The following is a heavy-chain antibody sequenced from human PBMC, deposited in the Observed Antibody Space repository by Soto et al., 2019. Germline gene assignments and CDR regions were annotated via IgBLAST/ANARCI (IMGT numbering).Heavy chain of an antibody. D-gene: IGHD2-8*02. CDR2: IYWDNDR. CDR1: GFSLTTSGVG. Sequence: QITLKESGPTLLEPTQTLTLTCSFSGFSLTTSGVGVGWLRQAPGKALECLGIIYWDNDRRYNPSLKSRLSITKDTSKNQVVLTMTYREPVDTAIYFCAHRVNYNSYWDVGWFDPWGQGTLVTVS. J-gene: IGHJ5*02. CDR3: AHRVNYNSYWDVGWFDP. V-gene: IGHV2-5*02.